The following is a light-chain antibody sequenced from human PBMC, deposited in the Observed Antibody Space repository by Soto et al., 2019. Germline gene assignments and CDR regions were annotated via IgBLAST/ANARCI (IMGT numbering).Light chain of an antibody. CDR3: ATWDDSLNGYV. J-gene: IGLJ1*01. CDR1: GSNIGSNS. V-gene: IGLV1-44*01. Sequence: QSVLTQPPSASGTPGQRITISCSGSGSNIGSNSVTWYQQFPRTAPKLLIYTNSQRPSGVPDRFSGSKSGTSASLAISGLQSGDEADYYCATWDDSLNGYVFGTGTKVTVL. CDR2: TNS.